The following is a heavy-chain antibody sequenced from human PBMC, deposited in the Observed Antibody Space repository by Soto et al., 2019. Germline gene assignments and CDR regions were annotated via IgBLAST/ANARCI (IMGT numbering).Heavy chain of an antibody. V-gene: IGHV3-7*01. Sequence: GGSLRLSCAASGFTFSSYWMSWVRQAPGKGLEWVANIKQDGSEKYYVDSVKGRFTISRDNAKNSLYLQMNSLRAEDTAVYYCARDPIRYFDWLLYSSSYYFDYWGQGTLVTVSS. CDR2: IKQDGSEK. CDR1: GFTFSSYW. J-gene: IGHJ4*02. D-gene: IGHD3-9*01. CDR3: ARDPIRYFDWLLYSSSYYFDY.